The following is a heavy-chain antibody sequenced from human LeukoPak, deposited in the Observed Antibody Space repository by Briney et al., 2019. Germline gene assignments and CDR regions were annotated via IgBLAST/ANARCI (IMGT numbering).Heavy chain of an antibody. V-gene: IGHV4-59*08. CDR1: GVSVSTSH. J-gene: IGHJ4*02. CDR2: LSYTGKT. D-gene: IGHD6-19*01. CDR3: ARQQSQWPGRYFDY. Sequence: PSETLSLTCNVSGVSVSTSHWNWIRQRPGKGLEWIGCLSYTGKTDYNPSLKSRVSISLGSSNNHFSLKLSSVTAADTAVYYCARQQSQWPGRYFDYWGQGTLVTVSS.